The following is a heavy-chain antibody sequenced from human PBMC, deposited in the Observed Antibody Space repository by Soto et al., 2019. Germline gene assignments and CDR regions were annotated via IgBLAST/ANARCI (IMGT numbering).Heavy chain of an antibody. V-gene: IGHV1-18*01. CDR3: ARALPYSSSGDS. CDR1: GYTFTTYG. CDR2: ISASNGNV. Sequence: QVQLVQSGAEVKKPGASVRVSCKASGYTFTTYGITWVRQAPGQGLEWMGWISASNGNVYYGQKFQGRVTMTTDSFTSTAYMELSSLTSDDTAVYYCARALPYSSSGDSGGRGTVVTVSS. D-gene: IGHD6-13*01. J-gene: IGHJ4*02.